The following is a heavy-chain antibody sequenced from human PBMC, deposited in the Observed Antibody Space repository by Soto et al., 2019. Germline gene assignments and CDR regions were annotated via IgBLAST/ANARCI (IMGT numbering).Heavy chain of an antibody. Sequence: GQSHKISCKGCGYSFTSYWVGSERQMPGKGLEWMGIIYPGDSDTRYSPSFQGQVTISVDKSISTAYLQWSSLRAVDTAVYYCARDRDWAFDYWGQGTLVTVS. CDR3: ARDRDWAFDY. V-gene: IGHV5-51*01. D-gene: IGHD3-9*01. CDR1: GYSFTSYW. J-gene: IGHJ4*02. CDR2: IYPGDSDT.